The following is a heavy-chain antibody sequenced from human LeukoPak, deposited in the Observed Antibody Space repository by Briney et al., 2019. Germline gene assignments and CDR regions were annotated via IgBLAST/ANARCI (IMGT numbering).Heavy chain of an antibody. Sequence: GGSLRLSCAASGFSFSSYRMNWVRQAPGKGLEWVSYISSSGSTIYYADSVKGRFTISRDNAKNSLYLQMNSLRAEDTAVYYCAKPARTDYADYWGQGTLVTVSS. CDR3: AKPARTDYADY. CDR2: ISSSGSTI. D-gene: IGHD1-14*01. J-gene: IGHJ4*02. CDR1: GFSFSSYR. V-gene: IGHV3-48*04.